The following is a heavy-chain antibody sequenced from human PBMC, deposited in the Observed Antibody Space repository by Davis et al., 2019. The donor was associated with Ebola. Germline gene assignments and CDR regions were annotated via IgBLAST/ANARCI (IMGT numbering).Heavy chain of an antibody. CDR2: ISGSGGST. CDR1: GGTFSSYA. V-gene: IGHV3-23*01. J-gene: IGHJ6*02. D-gene: IGHD5-12*01. CDR3: AKDIVATIDYYYGMDV. Sequence: ASGGTFSSYAMSWVRQAPGKGLEWVSSISGSGGSTYYADSVKGRFTISRDNSKNTLYLQMNSLRAEDTAVYYCAKDIVATIDYYYGMDVWGQGTTVTVSS.